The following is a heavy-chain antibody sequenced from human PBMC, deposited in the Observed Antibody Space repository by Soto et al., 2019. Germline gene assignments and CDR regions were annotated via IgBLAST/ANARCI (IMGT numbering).Heavy chain of an antibody. D-gene: IGHD3-10*01. V-gene: IGHV4-61*01. J-gene: IGHJ5*02. CDR2: IYYSGST. CDR3: ARGINMVRGPNWFDP. CDR1: GGSVSSGSYY. Sequence: SETLSLTCTVSGGSVSSGSYYWSWIRQPPGKGLEWIGYIYYSGSTNYNPSLKSRVTISVDTSKNQFSLKLSSVTAADTAVYYCARGINMVRGPNWFDPWGQGTLVTVSS.